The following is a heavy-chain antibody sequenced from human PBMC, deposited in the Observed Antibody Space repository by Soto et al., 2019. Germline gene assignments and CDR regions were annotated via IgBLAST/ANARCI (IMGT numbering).Heavy chain of an antibody. CDR3: ARRQSSSGYGL. V-gene: IGHV4-39*01. D-gene: IGHD6-13*01. Sequence: QLQLQESGPGLVKPSETLSLTCTVSGGSISSSSYYWGWIRQPPGKGLEWIGSIYYSGSTYYNPSLKSRVTISVDTSKNQFSLKLSPVTAADTAVYYCARRQSSSGYGLWGQGTLVTVSS. CDR1: GGSISSSSYY. J-gene: IGHJ4*02. CDR2: IYYSGST.